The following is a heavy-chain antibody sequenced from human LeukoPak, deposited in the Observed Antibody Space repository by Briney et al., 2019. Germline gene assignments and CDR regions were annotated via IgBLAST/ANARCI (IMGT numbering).Heavy chain of an antibody. Sequence: GGSLRLSCVDSGFTFTNAWMSWVRQAPGKGLEWIGRIKSKTDGETTNYAEPVRGRFTISRDDSKSAVYLQMNSLRVEDTAVYYCARGRPHGNDYWGQGTLVTVSS. V-gene: IGHV3-15*05. D-gene: IGHD4-23*01. CDR2: IKSKTDGETT. CDR1: GFTFTNAW. J-gene: IGHJ4*02. CDR3: ARGRPHGNDY.